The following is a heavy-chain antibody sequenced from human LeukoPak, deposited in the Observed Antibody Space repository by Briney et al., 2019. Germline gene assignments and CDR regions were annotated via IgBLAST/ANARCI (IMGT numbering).Heavy chain of an antibody. CDR2: IYTSGST. CDR1: GGSISSGSYY. CDR3: ARDAYYYDSSGYYHAFDI. V-gene: IGHV4-61*02. Sequence: PSQTLSLTCTVSGGSISSGSYYWSWIRQPAGKGLEWIGRIYTSGSTNYNPSLKSRVTISVDTSKNQFSLKLSSVTAADTAVYYCARDAYYYDSSGYYHAFDIWGQGTMVTVSS. J-gene: IGHJ3*02. D-gene: IGHD3-22*01.